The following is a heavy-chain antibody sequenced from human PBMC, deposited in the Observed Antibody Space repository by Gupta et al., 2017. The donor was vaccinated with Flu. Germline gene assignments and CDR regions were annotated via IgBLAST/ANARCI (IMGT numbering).Heavy chain of an antibody. V-gene: IGHV3-66*02. J-gene: IGHJ6*02. CDR3: ARVLYTSYYAMDV. CDR1: GFTVSSSF. Sequence: EVQLVESGGGLVQPGGSLTLSCAVSGFTVSSSFMSWVRQAPGKGLEWVSVIYSGDTTYYADSVRGRFTISRDNSGNRLYLQMNSLRGEDSAVYYCARVLYTSYYAMDVWGQGTTVTVS. CDR2: IYSGDTT. D-gene: IGHD2-2*02.